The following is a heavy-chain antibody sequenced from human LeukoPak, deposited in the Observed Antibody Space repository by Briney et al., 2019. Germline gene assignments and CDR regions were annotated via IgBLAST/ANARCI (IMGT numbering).Heavy chain of an antibody. CDR2: ISGSGGST. J-gene: IGHJ4*02. D-gene: IGHD1-26*01. V-gene: IGHV3-23*01. CDR3: AKEFGSYSPPY. Sequence: GGSLRLSCAASRFTFSSYAMSWIRQAPGKGLEWVSAISGSGGSTYYADSVKGRFTISRGNSKNTLYLQMNSLRAEDTAVYYCAKEFGSYSPPYWGQGTLVTVSS. CDR1: RFTFSSYA.